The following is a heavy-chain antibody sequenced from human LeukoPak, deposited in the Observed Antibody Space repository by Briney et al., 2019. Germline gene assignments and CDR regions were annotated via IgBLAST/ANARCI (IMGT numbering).Heavy chain of an antibody. CDR3: ASPMAWAHNRRDSDY. Sequence: SETLSLTCTVSGGSISSSSYYWGWIRQPPGKGLEWIGSIYYSGSAYYNPSLKSRVSISVDTSKNQFSLKLRSVTAADTAVYYCASPMAWAHNRRDSDYWGLGTLVTVSS. V-gene: IGHV4-39*07. CDR2: IYYSGSA. D-gene: IGHD5-24*01. J-gene: IGHJ4*02. CDR1: GGSISSSSYY.